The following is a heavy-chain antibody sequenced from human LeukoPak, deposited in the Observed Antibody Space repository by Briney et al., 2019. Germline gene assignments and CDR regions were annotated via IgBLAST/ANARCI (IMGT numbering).Heavy chain of an antibody. CDR3: TKQRFLEWLLSDWFDP. CDR1: GFTFSSYA. V-gene: IGHV3-23*01. D-gene: IGHD3-3*01. J-gene: IGHJ5*02. Sequence: GGSLRLSCAASGFTFSSYAMSWVRQAPGKGLGWVSAISGSGGSTYYADSVKGRFTISRDNSKNTLYLQMNSLRAEDTAVYYCTKQRFLEWLLSDWFDPWGQGTLVTVSS. CDR2: ISGSGGST.